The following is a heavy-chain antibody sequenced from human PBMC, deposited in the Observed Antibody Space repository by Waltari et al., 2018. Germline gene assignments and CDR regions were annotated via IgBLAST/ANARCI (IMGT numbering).Heavy chain of an antibody. D-gene: IGHD3-3*02. CDR2: IYYTGST. Sequence: QLQLQESGPALVKPSETLSLTCTVSGDSIRSRGYFWGWIRQSPGKGLEWIGSIYYTGSTYYNPSLMSRVTISADTSKNQFSLNLSSVTAADTAVFYCARFSKSANWFDPWGQGTLVTVAS. V-gene: IGHV4-39*01. CDR1: GDSIRSRGYF. J-gene: IGHJ5*02. CDR3: ARFSKSANWFDP.